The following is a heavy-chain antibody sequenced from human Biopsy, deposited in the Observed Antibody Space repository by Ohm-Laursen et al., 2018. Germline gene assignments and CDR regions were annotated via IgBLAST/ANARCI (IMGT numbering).Heavy chain of an antibody. Sequence: SSVKVSCTASGYTFTSHDINWVRQATGQGLEWMGWVSPNTGNTVYAQRFQDRVTMTSDTSTGTAYMELTSLISDDTAVYYCATGPYYDTRFYYNVRPFDFWGQGILVTVSS. CDR1: GYTFTSHD. J-gene: IGHJ4*02. V-gene: IGHV1-8*01. CDR3: ATGPYYDTRFYYNVRPFDF. D-gene: IGHD3-10*01. CDR2: VSPNTGNT.